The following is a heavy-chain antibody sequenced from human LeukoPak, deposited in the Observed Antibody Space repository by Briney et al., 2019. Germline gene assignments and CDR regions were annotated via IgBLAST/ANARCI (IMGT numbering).Heavy chain of an antibody. Sequence: GGSLRLSCAASGFTFSSYSMNWVRQAPGKGLEWVSSISSSSSYIYYADSVKGRLTISRDDSKNTLYLQMNSLKTEDTAVYYCTTDIRWELPPLDYWGQGTLVTVSS. CDR3: TTDIRWELPPLDY. V-gene: IGHV3-21*03. CDR2: ISSSSSYI. CDR1: GFTFSSYS. D-gene: IGHD1-26*01. J-gene: IGHJ4*02.